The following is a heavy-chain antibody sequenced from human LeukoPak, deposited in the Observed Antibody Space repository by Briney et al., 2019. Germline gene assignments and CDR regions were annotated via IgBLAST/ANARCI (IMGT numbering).Heavy chain of an antibody. D-gene: IGHD6-19*01. V-gene: IGHV1-24*01. CDR2: FDPEDGET. Sequence: ASVKVSCKVSGYSLTELSMHWVRQAPGKGLEWMGGFDPEDGETIYAQKFQGRVTMAEDTSTDTAYMDPSSLRSEDTAVYYCATVMGGSSGWLDYWGQGTLVTVSS. CDR1: GYSLTELS. J-gene: IGHJ4*02. CDR3: ATVMGGSSGWLDY.